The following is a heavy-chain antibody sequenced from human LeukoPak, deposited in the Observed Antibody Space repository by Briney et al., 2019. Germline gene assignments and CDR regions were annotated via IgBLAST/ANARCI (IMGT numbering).Heavy chain of an antibody. V-gene: IGHV4-4*07. CDR1: GGSISGYY. J-gene: IGHJ4*02. D-gene: IGHD3-10*01. CDR3: ARGQWEVRGIIITQLDY. Sequence: KTSETLSLTCTVSGGSISGYYWSWIRQPAGKGPEWMGRINTSGTTRYDPSLKSRVTMSVDTSKNQFSLKLTSVTAADTAVYYCARGQWEVRGIIITQLDYWGQGTLVTVSS. CDR2: INTSGTT.